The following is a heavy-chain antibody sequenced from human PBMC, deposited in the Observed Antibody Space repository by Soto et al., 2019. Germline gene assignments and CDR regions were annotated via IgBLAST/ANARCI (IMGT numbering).Heavy chain of an antibody. CDR1: GYTFTSYG. D-gene: IGHD3-3*01. CDR2: ISAYNGNT. J-gene: IGHJ6*03. CDR3: ARVRFLEWLYLSLDYMDV. V-gene: IGHV1-18*01. Sequence: ASVKVSCKASGYTFTSYGISWVRQAPGQGLEWMGWISAYNGNTNYAQKLQGRVTMTTDTSTSTAYMELRSLRSDDTAVYYCARVRFLEWLYLSLDYMDVWGKGTTVTV.